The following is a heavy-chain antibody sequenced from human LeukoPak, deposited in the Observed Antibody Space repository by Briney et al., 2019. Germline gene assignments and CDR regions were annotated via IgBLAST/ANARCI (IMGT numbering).Heavy chain of an antibody. V-gene: IGHV3-48*03. CDR2: VSSSGSTI. J-gene: IGHJ3*02. CDR3: ARDLVKGYDDAFDI. Sequence: GGSLRLSCAASGFTFSSYEMNWVRQAPGKGLEWLSYVSSSGSTIYYADSAKGRFTISRDNAKNSLYLQMNSLRAEDTAVYYCARDLVKGYDDAFDIWGQGTMVTVSS. CDR1: GFTFSSYE. D-gene: IGHD2-2*01.